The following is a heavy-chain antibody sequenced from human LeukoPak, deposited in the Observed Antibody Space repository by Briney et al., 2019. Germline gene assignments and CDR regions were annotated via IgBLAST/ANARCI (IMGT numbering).Heavy chain of an antibody. V-gene: IGHV3-7*01. CDR1: GFTFSNYW. CDR2: IKGDGSEI. Sequence: GGSLRLSCEASGFTFSNYWMSWVRQAPGNRLEWVANIKGDGSEIYYVDSVKGRFTISRDNDKNSLYLQMNNLRAEDTAVYYCARDGSSFDYWGQGALVTVSS. CDR3: ARDGSSFDY. D-gene: IGHD2-15*01. J-gene: IGHJ4*02.